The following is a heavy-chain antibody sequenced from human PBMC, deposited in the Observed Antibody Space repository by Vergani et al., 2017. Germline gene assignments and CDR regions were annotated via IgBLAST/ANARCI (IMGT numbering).Heavy chain of an antibody. D-gene: IGHD6-13*01. V-gene: IGHV5-10-1*03. J-gene: IGHJ6*02. Sequence: EVQLVQSGAEVKKPGESLRISCKGSGYSFTSYWISWVRQMPGKGLEWMGRIDPSDSYTNYSPSFQGHVTISADKSISTAYLQWSSLKASDTAMYYCARQSSSSLSLEGMDVWGQGTTVTVSS. CDR1: GYSFTSYW. CDR2: IDPSDSYT. CDR3: ARQSSSSLSLEGMDV.